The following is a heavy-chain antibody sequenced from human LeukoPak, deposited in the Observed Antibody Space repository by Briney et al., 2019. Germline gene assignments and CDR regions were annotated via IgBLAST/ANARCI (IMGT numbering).Heavy chain of an antibody. D-gene: IGHD2-21*02. CDR1: GFTLSNAW. CDR2: IKSKTDGGTT. CDR3: TTDREVTPDFDY. V-gene: IGHV3-15*01. J-gene: IGHJ4*02. Sequence: GGSLRLSCAASGFTLSNAWMSWVRQAPGKGLEWVGRIKSKTDGGTTDYAAPVKGRFTISRDDSKNTLYLQMNSLKTEDTAVYYCTTDREVTPDFDYWGQGTLVTVSS.